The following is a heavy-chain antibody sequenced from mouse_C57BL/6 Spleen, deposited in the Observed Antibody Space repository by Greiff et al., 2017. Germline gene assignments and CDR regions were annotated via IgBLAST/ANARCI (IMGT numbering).Heavy chain of an antibody. V-gene: IGHV1-22*01. CDR3: ARNSSGYYFDD. J-gene: IGHJ2*01. CDR2: INPTNGGT. CDR1: GYTFTDYN. D-gene: IGHD3-2*02. Sequence: VQLQQSGPELVKPGASVKMSCKASGYTFTDYNMHWVKQSHGKSLEWIGYINPTNGGTRYNQKFKGKATLTVYKSSSTAYMELRSLTSEDSSDYYCARNSSGYYFDDWGQGTTLTVSS.